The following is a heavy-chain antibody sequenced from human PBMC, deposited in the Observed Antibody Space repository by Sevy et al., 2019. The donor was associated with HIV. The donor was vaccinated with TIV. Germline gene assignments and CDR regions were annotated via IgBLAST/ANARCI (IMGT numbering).Heavy chain of an antibody. D-gene: IGHD3-22*01. CDR1: GFTFSNAW. CDR3: TTDGYYYDSSGYYSYYFDY. CDR2: IKSKTDGGTT. V-gene: IGHV3-15*01. Sequence: GGSLRLSCAASGFTFSNAWMSWVRQAPGKGLEWVGRIKSKTDGGTTDYAAPVKGRFTISRDDSKNTLYLQMNSLKTEETAVYYCTTDGYYYDSSGYYSYYFDYWGQGTLVTVSS. J-gene: IGHJ4*02.